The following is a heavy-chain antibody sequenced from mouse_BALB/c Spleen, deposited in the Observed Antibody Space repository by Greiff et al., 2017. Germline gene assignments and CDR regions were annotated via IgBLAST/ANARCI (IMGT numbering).Heavy chain of an antibody. V-gene: IGHV2-9*02. J-gene: IGHJ4*01. CDR2: IWAGGST. CDR3: ARDQAARDTWAMDY. CDR1: GFSLTSYG. Sequence: VQLQQSGPGLVAPSQSLSITCTVSGFSLTSYGVHWVRQPPGKGLEWLGVIWAGGSTNYNSALMSRLSISKDNSKSQLFLKMNSLQTDDTAMYYCARDQAARDTWAMDYWGQGTPVTVSA. D-gene: IGHD6-1*01.